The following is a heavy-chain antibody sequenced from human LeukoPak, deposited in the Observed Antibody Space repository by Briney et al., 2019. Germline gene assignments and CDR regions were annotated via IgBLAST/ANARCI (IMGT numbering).Heavy chain of an antibody. Sequence: ASVKVSCKASGYTFTGYYMHWVRQAPGQGLEWMGWINPNSGGTNYAQKFQGRVTMTRDTSISTAYMELSKLRSDDTAVYYCASRVWVLGFLEWFWGQGTLVTVSS. CDR1: GYTFTGYY. D-gene: IGHD3-3*01. V-gene: IGHV1-2*02. J-gene: IGHJ4*02. CDR2: INPNSGGT. CDR3: ASRVWVLGFLEWF.